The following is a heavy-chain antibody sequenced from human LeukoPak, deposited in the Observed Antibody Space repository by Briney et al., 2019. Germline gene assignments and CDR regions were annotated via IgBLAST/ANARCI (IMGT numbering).Heavy chain of an antibody. CDR1: GFTFSSYE. D-gene: IGHD3-10*01. CDR3: ARDFGRYFFDY. CDR2: ISSRATAI. Sequence: GGSLRLSCAASGFTFSSYEMNWVRQAPGKGLEWVSYISSRATAIYYADSVKGRFTIFRDNAKNSLYLQMNSLRAEDTAVYYCARDFGRYFFDYWGQGTLVTVSS. J-gene: IGHJ4*02. V-gene: IGHV3-48*03.